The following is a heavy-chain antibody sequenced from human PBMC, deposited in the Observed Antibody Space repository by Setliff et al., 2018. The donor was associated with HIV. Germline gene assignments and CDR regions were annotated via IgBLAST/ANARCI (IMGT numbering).Heavy chain of an antibody. CDR3: ARHSLDLEWLLYDAFDI. J-gene: IGHJ3*02. CDR2: IYYSGST. CDR1: GGSISSSIYY. D-gene: IGHD3-3*01. Sequence: PSETLSLTCTVSGGSISSSIYYWGWIRQPPGKGLEWIGSIYYSGSTYYNPSLKSRVIISVDTSKNQFSLKLSSVTAADTAVYXCARHSLDLEWLLYDAFDIWGQGTMVTVSS. V-gene: IGHV4-39*01.